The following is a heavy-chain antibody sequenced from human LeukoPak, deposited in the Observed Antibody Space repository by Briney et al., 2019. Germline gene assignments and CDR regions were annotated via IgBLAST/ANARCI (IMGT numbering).Heavy chain of an antibody. Sequence: SETLSLICAVYGVSFSGFYWGCIRQPPGKGLEWIGEIHHSGSTNYNPSLKSRVTMSVDTSKNQFSLKLSSVTAADTAVYYCASVPYSSGYYNYWGQGTLVTVSS. CDR2: IHHSGST. CDR1: GVSFSGFY. V-gene: IGHV4-34*01. J-gene: IGHJ4*02. D-gene: IGHD3-22*01. CDR3: ASVPYSSGYYNY.